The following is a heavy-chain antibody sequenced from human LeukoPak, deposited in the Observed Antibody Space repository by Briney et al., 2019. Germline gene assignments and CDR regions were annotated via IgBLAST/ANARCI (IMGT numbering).Heavy chain of an antibody. CDR3: ARDSKTFAFDI. J-gene: IGHJ3*02. CDR1: GFTFSSYA. CDR2: ISYDGSNK. V-gene: IGHV3-30-3*01. Sequence: GRSLRLSCAASGFTFSSYAMHWVRQAPGKGLEWVAVISYDGSNKYYADSVKGRFTISRDNSKNTLYLQMNSLRAEDTAVYYCARDSKTFAFDIWGQGTMVTVSS. D-gene: IGHD2-2*01.